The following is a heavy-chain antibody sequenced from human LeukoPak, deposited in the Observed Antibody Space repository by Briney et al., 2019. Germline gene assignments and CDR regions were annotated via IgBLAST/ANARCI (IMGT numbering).Heavy chain of an antibody. J-gene: IGHJ5*02. D-gene: IGHD2-2*01. V-gene: IGHV4-59*08. CDR2: IYYSGST. CDR1: GGSISSYY. Sequence: SETLSLTCTVSGGSISSYYWSWIRQPPGKGLEWIGYIYYSGSTNYNPSLKSRVTISVDTSKNQFSLKLSSVTAADTAVYFCARLGSSTTHGWIDAWGQGSLATVHS. CDR3: ARLGSSTTHGWIDA.